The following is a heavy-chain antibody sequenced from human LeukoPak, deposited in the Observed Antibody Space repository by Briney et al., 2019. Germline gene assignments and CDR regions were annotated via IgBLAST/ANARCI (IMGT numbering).Heavy chain of an antibody. CDR3: AKEDDYGDYDYYYYYYGMDV. D-gene: IGHD4-17*01. CDR1: GFTFSSYA. Sequence: GGSLRLSCAASGFTFSSYAMSWVRQAPGKGLEWVSAISGSGGSTYYADSVKGRFTISRDNSKNTLYLQMNSLRAEDTAVYYCAKEDDYGDYDYYYYYYGMDVWGQGTTVTVSS. CDR2: ISGSGGST. V-gene: IGHV3-23*01. J-gene: IGHJ6*02.